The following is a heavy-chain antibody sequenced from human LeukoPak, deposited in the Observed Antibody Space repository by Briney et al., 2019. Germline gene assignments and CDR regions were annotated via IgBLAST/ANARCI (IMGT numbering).Heavy chain of an antibody. CDR3: ARVTRWAGLDF. CDR2: IHYSGST. D-gene: IGHD2-21*02. V-gene: IGHV4-30-4*01. J-gene: IGHJ4*02. Sequence: KSSQTLSLTCNVSGGSISSGDKYWSWIRQPPGKGLEWIGYIHYSGSTYYNPSLKSRLTISVDTSENQFSLHLTSVTAADTAVYFCARVTRWAGLDFWGQGTLVTVSS. CDR1: GGSISSGDKY.